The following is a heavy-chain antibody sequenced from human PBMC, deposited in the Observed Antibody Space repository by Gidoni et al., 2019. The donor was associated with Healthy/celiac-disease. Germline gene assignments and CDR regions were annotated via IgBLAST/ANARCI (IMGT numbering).Heavy chain of an antibody. CDR3: ARGSSGWPIDY. CDR2: IYTSGST. CDR1: GGSISSGSYY. J-gene: IGHJ4*02. D-gene: IGHD6-19*01. V-gene: IGHV4-61*02. Sequence: QVQLQESGPGLVKPSQTLSLTCTVSGGSISSGSYYWRWIRQPAGKGLEWIGRIYTSGSTNYNPSLKSRVTISVDTSKNQFSLKLSSVTAADTAVYYCARGSSGWPIDYWGQGTLVTVSS.